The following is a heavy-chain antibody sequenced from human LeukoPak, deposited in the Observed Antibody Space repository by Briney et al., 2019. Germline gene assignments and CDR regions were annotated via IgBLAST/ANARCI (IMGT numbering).Heavy chain of an antibody. J-gene: IGHJ4*02. Sequence: GESLKISCKGYGYSFTTYWIGWVRQMPGKGLEWMGIIYPGDSDTRYSPSFQGHVTISADKSITTAYLQWSSLRASDTAIYYSARRMSTSEYFEYWGQGTLVSVSS. V-gene: IGHV5-51*01. CDR3: ARRMSTSEYFEY. CDR1: GYSFTTYW. D-gene: IGHD1-14*01. CDR2: IYPGDSDT.